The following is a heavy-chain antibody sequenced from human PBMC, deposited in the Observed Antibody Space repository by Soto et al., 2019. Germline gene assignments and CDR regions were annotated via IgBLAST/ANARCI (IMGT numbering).Heavy chain of an antibody. D-gene: IGHD2-8*02. CDR1: GVYISRYY. CDR3: AKAVVYAIRGYYYYGMDV. J-gene: IGHJ6*02. V-gene: IGHV4-59*08. Sequence: SETLSLTCTVSGVYISRYYWSWIRQPPGKGLEWIGYIYYSGSTNYNPSLKSRVTISVDTSKNQFSLKLSSVTAADTAVYYCAKAVVYAIRGYYYYGMDVWGQGTTVTVSS. CDR2: IYYSGST.